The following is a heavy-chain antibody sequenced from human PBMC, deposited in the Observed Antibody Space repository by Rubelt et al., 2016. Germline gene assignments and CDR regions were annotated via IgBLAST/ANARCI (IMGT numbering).Heavy chain of an antibody. CDR3: ARALGSSSWYNEFDY. J-gene: IGHJ4*02. Sequence: VQLVESGGGLVQPGGSLRLSCAASGFTFSSYAMHWVRQAPGKGLEWVAVISYDGSNKYYADSVKGRFTISRDNSKNTLYLQMNSLRAEDTAVYYCARALGSSSWYNEFDYWGQGTLVTVSS. CDR2: ISYDGSNK. D-gene: IGHD6-13*01. CDR1: GFTFSSYA. V-gene: IGHV3-30*04.